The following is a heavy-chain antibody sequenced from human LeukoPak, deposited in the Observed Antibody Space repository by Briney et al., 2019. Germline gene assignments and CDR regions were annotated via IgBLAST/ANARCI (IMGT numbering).Heavy chain of an antibody. V-gene: IGHV3-48*02. CDR2: ISSSSSTI. CDR1: GLTFSSYD. CDR3: ASGGYYYDIDY. D-gene: IGHD3-22*01. Sequence: GGSLRLSCAVSGLTFSSYDMNWVRQAPGKGLEWVSLISSSSSTIHYADSVKGRFTISRDNAKSSLYLQMSSPRDEDTAVYYCASGGYYYDIDYWGQGTLVTVSS. J-gene: IGHJ4*02.